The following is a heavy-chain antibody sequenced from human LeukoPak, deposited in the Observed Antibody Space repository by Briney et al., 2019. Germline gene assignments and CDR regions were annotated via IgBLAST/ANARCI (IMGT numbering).Heavy chain of an antibody. CDR1: GVSVSDGRYY. Sequence: SETLSLTCNVSGVSVSDGRYYWTWIRQHPGKGLEWIGYKYYSGNAKYNPSLKSRLTISIDTSNNQFSLQLSPVTAADTAPYYCAAPYCSGISCIDVFNMWGPGTRVTVSS. V-gene: IGHV4-31*03. CDR2: KYYSGNA. J-gene: IGHJ3*02. CDR3: AAPYCSGISCIDVFNM. D-gene: IGHD2-2*01.